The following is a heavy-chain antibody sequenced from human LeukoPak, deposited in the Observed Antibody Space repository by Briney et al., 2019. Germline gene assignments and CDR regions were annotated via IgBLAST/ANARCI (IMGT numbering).Heavy chain of an antibody. CDR2: INHSGST. D-gene: IGHD2-2*01. CDR3: ASVRYCSSTSCYGYYYYYMDV. V-gene: IGHV4-34*01. Sequence: SETLSLTCAVYGGSFSGYYWSWIRQPPGKGLEWIGEINHSGSTNYNPSLKSRVTISVDTSKNQFSLKLSPVTAADTAVYYCASVRYCSSTSCYGYYYYYMDVWGKGTTVTVSS. CDR1: GGSFSGYY. J-gene: IGHJ6*03.